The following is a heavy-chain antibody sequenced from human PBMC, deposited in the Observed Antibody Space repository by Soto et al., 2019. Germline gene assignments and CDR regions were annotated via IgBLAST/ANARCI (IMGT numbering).Heavy chain of an antibody. CDR2: INAGNGNT. CDR1: GYTFTRYT. D-gene: IGHD3-10*01. V-gene: IGHV1-3*01. Sequence: ASVKVSCKASGYTFTRYTIHWVRQAPGQRLEWMGWINAGNGNTKYSENFQGRVTITRDTSATTAYMELSSLRSEDTAVYHCARDRYYGSGSYNYFDYWGQGTVVTVS. J-gene: IGHJ4*02. CDR3: ARDRYYGSGSYNYFDY.